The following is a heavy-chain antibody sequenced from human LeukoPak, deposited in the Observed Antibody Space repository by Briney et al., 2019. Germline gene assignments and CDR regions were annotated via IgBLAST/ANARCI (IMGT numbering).Heavy chain of an antibody. V-gene: IGHV1-18*01. Sequence: ASVKVSCKASGYTFASYGISWVRQAPGQGLEWMGWISAYNGNTKYAQKLQGRVTITADKSTSTAYMELSSLRSEDTAVYYCARDLDKWNAVRDYYGMDVWGQGTTVTVSS. D-gene: IGHD1-20*01. CDR3: ARDLDKWNAVRDYYGMDV. CDR2: ISAYNGNT. J-gene: IGHJ6*02. CDR1: GYTFASYG.